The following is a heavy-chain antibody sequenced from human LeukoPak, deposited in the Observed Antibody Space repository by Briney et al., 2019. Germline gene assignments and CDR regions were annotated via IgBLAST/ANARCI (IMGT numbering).Heavy chain of an antibody. V-gene: IGHV3-30*18. CDR1: GFTFSSYG. D-gene: IGHD6-19*01. CDR3: AKDNPADKNLPGPGDPSEDSSGDLDY. CDR2: ISYDGSNK. Sequence: GGSLRLSCAASGFTFSSYGMHWVRQAPGKGLEWVAVISYDGSNKYYADSVKGRFTISRDNSKNTLYLQMNSLRAEDTAVYYCAKDNPADKNLPGPGDPSEDSSGDLDYWGQGTLVTVSS. J-gene: IGHJ4*02.